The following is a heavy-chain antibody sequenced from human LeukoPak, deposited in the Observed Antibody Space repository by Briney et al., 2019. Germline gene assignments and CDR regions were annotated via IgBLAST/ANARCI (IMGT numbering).Heavy chain of an antibody. J-gene: IGHJ3*02. V-gene: IGHV4-39*01. CDR1: GDSISSTSHY. CDR3: ASQRWNDGFDI. D-gene: IGHD1-1*01. Sequence: PSETLSLTCTVSGDSISSTSHYWGWIRQPPGKGLEWIGNIYYTGTTNYNAALKGRVTLSVDRSKNQFSLKLSSVTPADTAMFYCASQRWNDGFDIWGQGTVVTVSS. CDR2: IYYTGTT.